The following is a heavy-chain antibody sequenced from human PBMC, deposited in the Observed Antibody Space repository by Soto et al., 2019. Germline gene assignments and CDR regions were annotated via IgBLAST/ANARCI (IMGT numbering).Heavy chain of an antibody. CDR3: ARGRFRRTWFDP. J-gene: IGHJ5*02. V-gene: IGHV1-8*01. Sequence: QVQLVQSGAEVKKPGASVKVSCKASGYTFTNYDIHWVRQATGQGLEWMGWMNPDRGNTGQSKQFQGRVTMTRDTYISTAYMEMSSLRSEDTAVYYCARGRFRRTWFDPWGQGTLVTVSS. D-gene: IGHD3-16*01. CDR2: MNPDRGNT. CDR1: GYTFTNYD.